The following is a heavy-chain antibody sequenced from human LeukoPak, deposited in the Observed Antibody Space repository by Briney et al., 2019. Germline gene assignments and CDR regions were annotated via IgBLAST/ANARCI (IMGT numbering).Heavy chain of an antibody. CDR1: GFTFSSYS. Sequence: GGSLRLSCAAYGFTFSSYSMNWVRQAPGKGLEWVSSISSSSSYIYYADSVKGRFTISRDNAKNSLYLQMNSLRAEDTAVYYCARASMIVSPSDAFDIWGQGTMVTVSS. V-gene: IGHV3-21*01. J-gene: IGHJ3*02. CDR3: ARASMIVSPSDAFDI. D-gene: IGHD3-22*01. CDR2: ISSSSSYI.